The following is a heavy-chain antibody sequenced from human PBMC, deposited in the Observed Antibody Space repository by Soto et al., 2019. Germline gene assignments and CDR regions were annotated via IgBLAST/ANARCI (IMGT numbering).Heavy chain of an antibody. CDR3: ARGGGVGVAGSAAFDM. Sequence: QLHLVQSGAVVKKPGASVTVSCSASGYPVTAYYMHWVRQAPGRGLEWMGGINPATGAAKYTQTFPGRVTMTRDSSTSTVFMELSGLTSEDRAVFYCARGGGVGVAGSAAFDMWGQGTLVTVSS. D-gene: IGHD3-3*01. CDR1: GYPVTAYY. CDR2: INPATGAA. J-gene: IGHJ3*02. V-gene: IGHV1-2*02.